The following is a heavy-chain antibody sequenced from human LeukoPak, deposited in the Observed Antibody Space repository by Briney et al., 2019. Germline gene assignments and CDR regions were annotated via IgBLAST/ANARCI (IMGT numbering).Heavy chain of an antibody. V-gene: IGHV4-34*09. Sequence: PSETLSLTCAVYGGSFSGYYWSWIRQPPGKGLEWIGYIYYSGSTNYNPSLKSRVTISVDTSKNQFSLKLSSVTAADTAVYYCAGLDLSDAGYYYGMDVWGQGTTVTVSS. CDR3: AGLDLSDAGYYYGMDV. CDR2: IYYSGST. D-gene: IGHD3-16*01. CDR1: GGSFSGYY. J-gene: IGHJ6*02.